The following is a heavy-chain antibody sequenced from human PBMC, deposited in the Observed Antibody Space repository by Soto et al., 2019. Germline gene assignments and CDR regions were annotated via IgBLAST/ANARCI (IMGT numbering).Heavy chain of an antibody. CDR3: AVADESWYSL. CDR2: IIPILDVT. J-gene: IGHJ4*02. V-gene: IGHV1-69*02. D-gene: IGHD6-19*01. Sequence: QVQLVQSGAEVKKPGSSVKVSCKTSGGSCSTYTISWVRQAPGQGLEWMGRIIPILDVTNYAQKFQGRVTIAADKSTNTAYMELSTLRSEDTAVYYCAVADESWYSLWSQGTLVTVSS. CDR1: GGSCSTYT.